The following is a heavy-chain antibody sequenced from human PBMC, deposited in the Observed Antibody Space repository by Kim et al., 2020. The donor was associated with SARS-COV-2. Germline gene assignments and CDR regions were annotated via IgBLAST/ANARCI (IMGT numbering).Heavy chain of an antibody. CDR3: ASAVNDYVWGSYRPVYYYYGMDV. CDR2: IIPIFGTA. J-gene: IGHJ6*02. Sequence: SVKVSCKASGGTFSSYAISWVRQAPGQGLEWMGGIIPIFGTANYAPKFQGRVTITADESTSTAYMELSSLRSEDTAVYYCASAVNDYVWGSYRPVYYYYGMDVWGQGTTVTVSS. V-gene: IGHV1-69*13. CDR1: GGTFSSYA. D-gene: IGHD3-16*02.